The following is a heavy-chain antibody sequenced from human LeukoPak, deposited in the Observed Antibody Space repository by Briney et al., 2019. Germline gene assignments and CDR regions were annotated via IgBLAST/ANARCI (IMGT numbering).Heavy chain of an antibody. D-gene: IGHD1-26*01. J-gene: IGHJ4*02. CDR3: GKIGISHDFDY. V-gene: IGHV1-2*06. CDR1: GYTFTVYF. CDR2: INPNSGAT. Sequence: PVASVKVSCKASGYTFTVYFIHWVRQAPGQGLEWMGRINPNSGATDYAQKFQGRVTMTRDTPISTAYMELSSLKSDDTAVYYCGKIGISHDFDYWGQGTLITASP.